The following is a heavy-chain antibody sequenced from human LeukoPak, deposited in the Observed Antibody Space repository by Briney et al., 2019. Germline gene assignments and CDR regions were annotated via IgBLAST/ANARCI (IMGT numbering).Heavy chain of an antibody. CDR2: IYTSGST. V-gene: IGHV4-4*09. J-gene: IGHJ4*02. Sequence: SETLSLTCTVSGGSISSYYWSWVRQPPGKGLEWIGYIYTSGSTNYYPSLKSRVTISVDTSKNQFSLKLSSVTAADTAVYYCARQGGDYYEYYFDYWGQGTLVTVSS. CDR3: ARQGGDYYEYYFDY. CDR1: GGSISSYY. D-gene: IGHD4-17*01.